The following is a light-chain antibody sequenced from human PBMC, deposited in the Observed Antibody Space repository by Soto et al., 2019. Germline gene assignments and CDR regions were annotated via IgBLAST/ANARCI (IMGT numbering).Light chain of an antibody. Sequence: AIQMTQSPSSLSASVGDRVTISCRASQGIGNDLGWYQHKPGKAPKLLLYAASSLESGVPSRFSGSGSGTDFTLTISSLQPEDFATYYCLQDYNYPWTFGQGTKVEIK. J-gene: IGKJ1*01. CDR2: AAS. V-gene: IGKV1-6*01. CDR1: QGIGND. CDR3: LQDYNYPWT.